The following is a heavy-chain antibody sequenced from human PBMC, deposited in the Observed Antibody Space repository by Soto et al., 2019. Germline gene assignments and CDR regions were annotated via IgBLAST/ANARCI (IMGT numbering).Heavy chain of an antibody. CDR1: GGTFSNDA. CDR2: IIPIFGTT. J-gene: IGHJ6*02. CDR3: ATGLRTGNYGMDV. D-gene: IGHD3-10*01. V-gene: IGHV1-69*01. Sequence: QEQLVQAGAKVKKPGSSVRISCRASGGTFSNDAVSWVRQAPGQGLQWMGGIIPIFGTTHYAQKFQGRVTITADESTATAYMELRSVTSEDTAVYYCATGLRTGNYGMDVWGQGTAVTVSS.